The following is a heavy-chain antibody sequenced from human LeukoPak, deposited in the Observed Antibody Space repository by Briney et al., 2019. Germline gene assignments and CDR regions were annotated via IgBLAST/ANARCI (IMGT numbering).Heavy chain of an antibody. CDR2: IRYDGSNK. D-gene: IGHD2-2*01. J-gene: IGHJ4*02. V-gene: IGHV3-30*02. CDR3: AKPGYCSSTSCPGGLDY. Sequence: GGSLRLSCAASGFTFSSYGMHWVRQAPGKGLEWVAFIRYDGSNKYYADSVKGRFTISRDNSKNTLYLQMNSLRAEDTAVYYCAKPGYCSSTSCPGGLDYWGQGTLVTVSS. CDR1: GFTFSSYG.